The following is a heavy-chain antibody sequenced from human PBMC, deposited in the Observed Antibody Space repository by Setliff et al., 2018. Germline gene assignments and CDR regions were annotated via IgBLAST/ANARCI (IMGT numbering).Heavy chain of an antibody. CDR2: IIPSDGST. CDR3: ARESTAKNFWGEYSDY. CDR1: GGTFSSYA. Sequence: GASVKVSCKASGGTFSSYAISWVRQAPGQGLEWMGGIIPSDGSTTYAQKFQGRVKMTRDTSTNTVYMQLSSLRSEDTAVYYCARESTAKNFWGEYSDYWGQGALVTVSS. D-gene: IGHD3-3*01. J-gene: IGHJ4*02. V-gene: IGHV1-69*10.